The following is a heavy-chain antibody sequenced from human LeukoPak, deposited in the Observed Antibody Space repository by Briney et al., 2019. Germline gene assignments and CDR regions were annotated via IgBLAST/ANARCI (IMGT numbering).Heavy chain of an antibody. J-gene: IGHJ4*02. D-gene: IGHD6-19*01. CDR2: IIPIFGTV. CDR3: ARKSGWYGILGDYFDY. Sequence: SVKVSCKASGGTFSSYAISWVRQAPGQGLEWMGGIIPIFGTVNYAQKFQGRVTITADESTSTAYMELSSLRSEDTAVYYCARKSGWYGILGDYFDYWGQGTLVTVSS. CDR1: GGTFSSYA. V-gene: IGHV1-69*13.